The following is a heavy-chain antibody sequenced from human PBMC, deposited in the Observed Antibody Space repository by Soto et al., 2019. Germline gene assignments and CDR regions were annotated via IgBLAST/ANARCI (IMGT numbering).Heavy chain of an antibody. Sequence: SVTVSCTASGYTITSYGISWVRQAPGQGLEWMGWISAYNGNTNYAQKLQGRVTMTTDTSTSTAYMELRSLRSDGTAVYYCARERPGYYYMDVWGKGTTVTVS. CDR2: ISAYNGNT. CDR1: GYTITSYG. V-gene: IGHV1-18*01. J-gene: IGHJ6*03. CDR3: ARERPGYYYMDV.